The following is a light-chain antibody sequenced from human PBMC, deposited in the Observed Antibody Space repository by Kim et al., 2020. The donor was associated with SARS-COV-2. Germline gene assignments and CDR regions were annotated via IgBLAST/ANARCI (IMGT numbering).Light chain of an antibody. V-gene: IGKV3-20*01. CDR2: AAS. CDR3: HQSIYSPLS. Sequence: EIVLTQSPGTLSLSPGERATLSCRASQTVTNNYLAWYQQKPGQPPRLLIHAASSRATGIPDRFSGSGSGTDFTLTISRLEPEDFAVYYCHQSIYSPLSFGQGTKLEI. J-gene: IGKJ2*03. CDR1: QTVTNNY.